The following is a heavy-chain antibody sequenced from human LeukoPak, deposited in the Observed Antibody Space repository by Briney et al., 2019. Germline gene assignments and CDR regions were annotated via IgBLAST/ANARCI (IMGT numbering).Heavy chain of an antibody. D-gene: IGHD3-22*01. Sequence: SETLSLTCTVSGGSISSSSYYWSWIRQPPGKGLEWIGEINHSGSTNYNPSLKSRVTISVDTSKNQFSLKLSSVTAADTAVYYCARKNYYDSSGSFDYWGQGTLVTVSS. CDR2: INHSGST. CDR1: GGSISSSSYY. CDR3: ARKNYYDSSGSFDY. J-gene: IGHJ4*02. V-gene: IGHV4-39*07.